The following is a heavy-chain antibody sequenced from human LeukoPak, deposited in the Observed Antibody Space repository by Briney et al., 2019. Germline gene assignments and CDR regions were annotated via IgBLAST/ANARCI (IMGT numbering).Heavy chain of an antibody. V-gene: IGHV4-59*01. D-gene: IGHD2-15*01. CDR2: IYYSGST. J-gene: IGHJ4*02. CDR3: ARGDPLLGYCSGGSCLKFDY. CDR1: GGSISSYY. Sequence: SETLSLTCTVSGGSISSYYWSWIRQPPGKGLGWIGYIYYSGSTNYNPSLKSRVTISVDTSKNQFSLKLSSVTAADTAVYYCARGDPLLGYCSGGSCLKFDYWGQGTLVTVSS.